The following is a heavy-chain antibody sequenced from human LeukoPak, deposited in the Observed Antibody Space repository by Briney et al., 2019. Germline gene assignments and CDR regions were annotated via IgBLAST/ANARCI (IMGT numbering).Heavy chain of an antibody. CDR2: IGAIGGTT. Sequence: GGSLRLSCAASGFIFDSCALSWVRQAPGRGLEWVSGIGAIGGTTYYADSVKGRFTISRDNSKNTLYLQMNSLSAEDTAVYYCAKSLGPISNVAARPLDYWGQGTLVTVSS. CDR1: GFIFDSCA. J-gene: IGHJ4*02. D-gene: IGHD6-6*01. CDR3: AKSLGPISNVAARPLDY. V-gene: IGHV3-23*01.